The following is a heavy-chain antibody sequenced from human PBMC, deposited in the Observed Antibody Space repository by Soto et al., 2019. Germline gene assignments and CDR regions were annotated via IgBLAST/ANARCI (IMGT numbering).Heavy chain of an antibody. CDR2: IYPGDSDT. D-gene: IGHD3-3*01. CDR3: ARADNYDFWSGYYNWFDP. V-gene: IGHV5-51*01. Sequence: PGESLKISCKGSGYSFTSYWIGWVRQMPGKGLEWMGIIYPGDSDTRYSPSFQGQVTISADKSISTAYLQWSSLKASDTAMYYCARADNYDFWSGYYNWFDPWGQGTLVTVSS. J-gene: IGHJ5*02. CDR1: GYSFTSYW.